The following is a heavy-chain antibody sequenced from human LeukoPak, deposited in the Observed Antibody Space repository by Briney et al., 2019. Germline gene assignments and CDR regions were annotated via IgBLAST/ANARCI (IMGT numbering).Heavy chain of an antibody. D-gene: IGHD2-21*01. V-gene: IGHV4-61*02. J-gene: IGHJ4*02. CDR2: IYTSGST. CDR1: GGSISSGSYY. CDR3: ARRNGGEIDY. Sequence: SQTLSLTCTVSGGSISSGSYYWSWIRQPAGKGLEWIGRIYTSGSTNYNPSLKSRVTISVDTSKNQFSLKLSSVTAADTAVYYCARRNGGEIDYWGQGTLVTVPS.